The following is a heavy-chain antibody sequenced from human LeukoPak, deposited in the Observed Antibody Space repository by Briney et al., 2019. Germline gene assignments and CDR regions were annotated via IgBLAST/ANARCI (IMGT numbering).Heavy chain of an antibody. CDR3: ARLRPSRIVVVVAATRGAFDI. V-gene: IGHV4-34*01. D-gene: IGHD2-15*01. Sequence: SETLSLTCAVYGGSFSGYYWSWIRQPPGKGLEWIGKINHSGSTNYNPSLKSRVTISVDTSKNQFSLKLSSVTAADTAVYYCARLRPSRIVVVVAATRGAFDIWGQGTMVTVSS. CDR1: GGSFSGYY. J-gene: IGHJ3*02. CDR2: INHSGST.